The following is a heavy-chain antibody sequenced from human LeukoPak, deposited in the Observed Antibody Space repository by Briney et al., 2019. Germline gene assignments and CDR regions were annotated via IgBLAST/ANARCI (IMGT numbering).Heavy chain of an antibody. J-gene: IGHJ3*01. V-gene: IGHV3-23*01. CDR2: INFSGGNT. CDR3: ARDIEFST. Sequence: GGSLRLSCAASGFTFSDSAMNWVRQAPGKGLEWLSLINFSGGNTYYADSMKGRFTISRDNSKGTLYLQMNSLRAEDTAIYYCARDIEFSTWGLGTMVTVSS. D-gene: IGHD3-3*02. CDR1: GFTFSDSA.